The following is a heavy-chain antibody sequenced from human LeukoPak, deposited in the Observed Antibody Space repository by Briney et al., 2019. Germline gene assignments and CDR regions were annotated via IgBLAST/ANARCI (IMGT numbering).Heavy chain of an antibody. J-gene: IGHJ3*02. CDR2: IYYSGST. D-gene: IGHD2-2*01. CDR3: ARRSFYARAFDI. CDR1: GGSISSSSYY. V-gene: IGHV4-39*07. Sequence: SETLSLTCTVSGGSISSSSYYWGWIRQPPGKGLEWIGSIYYSGSTYYNPSLKSRVTISVDTSKNQFSLKLSSVTAADTAVYYCARRSFYARAFDIWGQGTMVTVSS.